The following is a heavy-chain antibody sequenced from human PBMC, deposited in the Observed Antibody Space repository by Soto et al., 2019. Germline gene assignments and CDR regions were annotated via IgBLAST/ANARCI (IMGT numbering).Heavy chain of an antibody. J-gene: IGHJ4*02. CDR1: GGSISSGGYY. Sequence: QVQLQESGPGLVMPSQTLSLTCTVSGGSISSGGYYWSWIRQHPGKGLEWIGYIYYSGSTYYNPSLKSRVTISVDTSKNQFSLKLSSVTAADTAVYYCARSRYCSGGSCYSAGSTGYFDYWGQGTLVTVSS. V-gene: IGHV4-31*03. CDR3: ARSRYCSGGSCYSAGSTGYFDY. CDR2: IYYSGST. D-gene: IGHD2-15*01.